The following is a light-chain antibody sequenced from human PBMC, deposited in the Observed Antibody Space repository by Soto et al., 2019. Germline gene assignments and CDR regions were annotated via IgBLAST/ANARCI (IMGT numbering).Light chain of an antibody. CDR2: GAS. V-gene: IGKV3-20*01. CDR3: QQYSSSPPEFT. Sequence: EIVLTQSPGTLSLSPGERATLSCRASQSISSSYLAWYQQRPGQAPRLIIFGASYRATGIPDRFSGSGSGTDFTLTISLLEPEELAVYYCQQYSSSPPEFTFGPWTKVDSK. CDR1: QSISSSY. J-gene: IGKJ3*01.